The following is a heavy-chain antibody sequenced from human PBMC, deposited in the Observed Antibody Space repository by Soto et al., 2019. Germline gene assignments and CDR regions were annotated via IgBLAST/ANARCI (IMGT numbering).Heavy chain of an antibody. CDR2: ISGSGGTT. CDR1: GFTFSKYA. Sequence: VGSLRLSCAASGFTFSKYALSWVRQAPGKGLEWVSAISGSGGTTHYADSVKGRVTISRDNSKDTVFLQMNSLRAEDTAVYSCAKYYYDRSGSPLAFDYWGQGTLVTVSS. D-gene: IGHD3-22*01. V-gene: IGHV3-23*01. J-gene: IGHJ4*02. CDR3: AKYYYDRSGSPLAFDY.